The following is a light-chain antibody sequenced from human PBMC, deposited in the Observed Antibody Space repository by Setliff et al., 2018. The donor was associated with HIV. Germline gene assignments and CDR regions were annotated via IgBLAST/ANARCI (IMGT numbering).Light chain of an antibody. CDR2: DVT. CDR3: CSYAGSYTSLYV. Sequence: QSVLTQPPSVSGSPGQSVTISCTGTSSDVGSYNYVSWYQHLPGKAPKLMIYDVTKRPSGVPDRFSGSKSGNTASLTISGLQSEDEADYYCCSYAGSYTSLYVFGTGTKV. CDR1: SSDVGSYNY. J-gene: IGLJ1*01. V-gene: IGLV2-11*01.